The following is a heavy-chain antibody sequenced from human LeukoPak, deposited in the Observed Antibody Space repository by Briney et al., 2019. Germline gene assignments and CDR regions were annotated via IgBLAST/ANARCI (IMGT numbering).Heavy chain of an antibody. CDR1: GGSISSSSYY. CDR2: IYYSGNT. Sequence: PSETLSLTCTVSGGSISSSSYYWGWMRQPPGKGLEWIGSIYYSGNTYYNPSLKSRVTISVDTSKNQFSLKLGSVTAADTAVYYCARGRSGSYLGDYWGQGTLVTVSS. V-gene: IGHV4-39*07. CDR3: ARGRSGSYLGDY. J-gene: IGHJ4*02. D-gene: IGHD1-26*01.